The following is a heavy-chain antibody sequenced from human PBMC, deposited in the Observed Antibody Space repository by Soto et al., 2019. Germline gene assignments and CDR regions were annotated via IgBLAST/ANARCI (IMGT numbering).Heavy chain of an antibody. CDR1: GYTFTSYG. D-gene: IGHD3-10*01. J-gene: IGHJ6*02. V-gene: IGHV1-69*13. CDR2: ISPNIGTA. CDR3: ARGLWFGELKPDDYYYYGMDV. Sequence: SVKVSCKASGYTFTSYGISWVRQAPGQGLEWMGWISPNIGTASYAQKFQGRVTITADESTSTAYMELRSLRSEDTAVYYCARGLWFGELKPDDYYYYGMDVWGQGTTVTVSS.